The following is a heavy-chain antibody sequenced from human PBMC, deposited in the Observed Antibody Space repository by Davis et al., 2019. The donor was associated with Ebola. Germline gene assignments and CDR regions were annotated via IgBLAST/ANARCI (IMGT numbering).Heavy chain of an antibody. V-gene: IGHV1-69*13. CDR2: IIPIFGTA. CDR3: ARAGYCSSTSCYKAYYYYGMDV. Sequence: SVKVSCKASGGTFSSYAISWVRQAPGQGLEWMGGIIPIFGTANYAQKFQGRVTITADESTSTAYMELSSLRSEDTAVYYCARAGYCSSTSCYKAYYYYGMDVWGQGTTVTVSS. D-gene: IGHD2-2*02. CDR1: GGTFSSYA. J-gene: IGHJ6*02.